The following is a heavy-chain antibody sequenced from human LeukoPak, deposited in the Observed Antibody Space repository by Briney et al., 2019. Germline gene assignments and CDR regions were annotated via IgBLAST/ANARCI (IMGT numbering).Heavy chain of an antibody. D-gene: IGHD4-17*01. CDR3: ARGRGVTTFVWYFDL. J-gene: IGHJ2*01. Sequence: SVKLSCKSSGVTFSSHAFSWVRQAPGQGLEWMGGITPILGTANDAQQFKGRVTITADESTSTTYMELSSLRSEDTAVYYCARGRGVTTFVWYFDLWGRGTLVTVSS. CDR1: GVTFSSHA. CDR2: ITPILGTA. V-gene: IGHV1-69*13.